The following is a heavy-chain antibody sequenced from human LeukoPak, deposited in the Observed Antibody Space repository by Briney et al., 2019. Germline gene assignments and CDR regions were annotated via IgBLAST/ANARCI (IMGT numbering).Heavy chain of an antibody. CDR2: IYYSGTT. CDR3: AREIASSVEF. CDR1: GASIITTHYH. D-gene: IGHD6-6*01. V-gene: IGHV4-39*02. J-gene: IGHJ4*02. Sequence: SETLSLTCTVSGASIITTHYHWGWIRQPPGKGLEGIGSIYYSGTTYYNPSLKSRLTISVDTSRNHFSLSLSSVTAAGTAIYYCAREIASSVEFWGQGSLVTVSS.